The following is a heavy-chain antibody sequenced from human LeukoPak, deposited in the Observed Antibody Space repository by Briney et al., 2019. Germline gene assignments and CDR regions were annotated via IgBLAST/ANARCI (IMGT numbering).Heavy chain of an antibody. Sequence: ASVKVSCKASGYTFTSYGISWVRQAPGQGLEWMGWISAYNGNTNYAQKLQGRVTMTTDTSTCTAYMELRSLRSDDTAVYYCARLHPYYYDSSGYGPFDYWGQGTLVTVSS. CDR1: GYTFTSYG. D-gene: IGHD3-22*01. V-gene: IGHV1-18*01. CDR2: ISAYNGNT. J-gene: IGHJ4*02. CDR3: ARLHPYYYDSSGYGPFDY.